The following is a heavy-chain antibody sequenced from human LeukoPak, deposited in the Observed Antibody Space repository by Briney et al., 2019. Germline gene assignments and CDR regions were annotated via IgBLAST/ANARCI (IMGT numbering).Heavy chain of an antibody. CDR3: ARDHSGRPYYDSSGYYYVSAFDI. Sequence: PSETLSLTCTVSGGSISSYYWSWIRQPPGKGLEWIGYIYYSGSTNYNPSLKSRVTISVDTSKNQFSLKPSSVTAADTAVYYCARDHSGRPYYDSSGYYYVSAFDIWGQGTMVTVSS. V-gene: IGHV4-59*01. CDR2: IYYSGST. CDR1: GGSISSYY. D-gene: IGHD3-22*01. J-gene: IGHJ3*02.